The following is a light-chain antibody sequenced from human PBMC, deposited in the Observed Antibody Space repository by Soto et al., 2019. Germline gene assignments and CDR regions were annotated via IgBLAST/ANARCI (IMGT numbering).Light chain of an antibody. J-gene: IGKJ1*01. CDR1: QDISDD. CDR3: LQNHNYPRT. V-gene: IGKV1-6*01. Sequence: AIQMTQSPSSLSASVGDRVTITCRASQDISDDVGWYQQTPGKAPKLLISGASRLQSGVPSRFSGSGSGAAFTLTTTSLRPEDSATYYCLQNHNYPRTFGQGTKVEI. CDR2: GAS.